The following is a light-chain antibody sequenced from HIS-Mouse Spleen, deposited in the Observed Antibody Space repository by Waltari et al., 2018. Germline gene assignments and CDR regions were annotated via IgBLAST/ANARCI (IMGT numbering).Light chain of an antibody. CDR3: CSYAGSSWV. V-gene: IGLV2-11*01. Sequence: QSALTQPRPVSGSPGQSVTISCTGTSSDVGGYNHVPWYQQHPGKAPKLMIYDVSKRPSGVPDRFSGSKSGNTASLTISGLQAEDEADYYCCSYAGSSWVFGGGTKLTVL. J-gene: IGLJ3*02. CDR2: DVS. CDR1: SSDVGGYNH.